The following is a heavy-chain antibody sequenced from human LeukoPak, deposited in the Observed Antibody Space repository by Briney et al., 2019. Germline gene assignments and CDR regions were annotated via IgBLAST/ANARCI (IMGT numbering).Heavy chain of an antibody. V-gene: IGHV3-74*01. CDR1: GFTFGSYW. J-gene: IGHJ4*02. CDR2: INTDGSTT. D-gene: IGHD2-15*01. CDR3: ARVVEPANGFDY. Sequence: GGSLRLSCAASGFTFGSYWMHWVRQAPGKGLVWVARINTDGSTTTYADSVKGRFAISRDNAKNTLYLQMNSLRAEDTAVYYCARVVEPANGFDYWGQGTLVTVSS.